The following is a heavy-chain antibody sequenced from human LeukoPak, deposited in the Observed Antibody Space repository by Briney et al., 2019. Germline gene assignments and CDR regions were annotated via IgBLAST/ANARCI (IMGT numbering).Heavy chain of an antibody. D-gene: IGHD1-26*01. CDR2: IKNDGSTT. Sequence: GGSLRLSCAASGFTFSSYWMHWVRHPPGKGLVWVSRIKNDGSTTTYADSVKGRFTVSRDNAKSTLYLQMNSLRAEDTAIYYCAKDLWGGSYVGGDAFDIWGQGTMVTVSS. V-gene: IGHV3-74*01. J-gene: IGHJ3*02. CDR1: GFTFSSYW. CDR3: AKDLWGGSYVGGDAFDI.